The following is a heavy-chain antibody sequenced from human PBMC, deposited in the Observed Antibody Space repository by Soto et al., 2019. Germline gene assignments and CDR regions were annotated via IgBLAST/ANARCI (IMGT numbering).Heavy chain of an antibody. CDR3: ARDDPPFYYDSSGYHPTLDY. J-gene: IGHJ4*02. V-gene: IGHV3-11*01. Sequence: GGSLRLSCAASGFTFSDYYMSWIRQAPGKGLEWVSYISSSGSTIYYADSVKGRFTISRDNAKNSLYLQMNSLRAEDTAVCYCARDDPPFYYDSSGYHPTLDYWGQGIMVTAPQ. D-gene: IGHD3-22*01. CDR1: GFTFSDYY. CDR2: ISSSGSTI.